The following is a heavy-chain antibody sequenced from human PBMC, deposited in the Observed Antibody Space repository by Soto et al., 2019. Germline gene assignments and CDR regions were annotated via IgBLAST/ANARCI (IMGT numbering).Heavy chain of an antibody. CDR1: GFSLATRVVG. J-gene: IGHJ3*02. CDR3: AQVTITFGGVIGLDAFDI. D-gene: IGHD3-16*02. V-gene: IGHV2-5*02. CDR2: VYWDDDK. Sequence: GPTHVNATHALTLTCTFTGFSLATRVVGVGWIRQPPGQALEWLAVVYWDDDKRYSPSLKSRLAIAKDTTKNQVVLTFTTVDTVDTATYYCAQVTITFGGVIGLDAFDIWGQGTTVTVSS.